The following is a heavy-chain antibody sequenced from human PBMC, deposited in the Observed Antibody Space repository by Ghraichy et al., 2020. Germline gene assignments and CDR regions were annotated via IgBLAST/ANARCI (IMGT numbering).Heavy chain of an antibody. V-gene: IGHV3-23*01. Sequence: GGSLRLSCAASGLTFSSYAMSWVRQAPGKGLEWVSTISGSGGTTYYADSVGGRFTISRDTSRNTLFLQMNSLRADDTAVYYCATKSSFDFWGQGTMVTVSS. D-gene: IGHD3-10*01. CDR2: ISGSGGTT. J-gene: IGHJ3*01. CDR3: ATKSSFDF. CDR1: GLTFSSYA.